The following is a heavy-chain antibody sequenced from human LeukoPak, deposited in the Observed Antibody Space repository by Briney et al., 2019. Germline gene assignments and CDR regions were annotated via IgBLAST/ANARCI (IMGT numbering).Heavy chain of an antibody. CDR2: IYYSENT. J-gene: IGHJ6*03. Sequence: SETLSLTCTVSGVSISNYCWSWIRQPPGRGLEWIGYIYYSENTNYNPSLESRVTISVDAYKNQFSLKLNSVTAADTAVYYCARTSGDYYYYYMDVWGKGTTVTVSS. D-gene: IGHD3-10*01. CDR3: ARTSGDYYYYYMDV. V-gene: IGHV4-59*08. CDR1: GVSISNYC.